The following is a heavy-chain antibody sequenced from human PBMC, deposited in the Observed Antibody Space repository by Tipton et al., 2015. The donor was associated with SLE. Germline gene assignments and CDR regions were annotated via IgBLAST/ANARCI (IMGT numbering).Heavy chain of an antibody. J-gene: IGHJ4*02. Sequence: TLSLTCAVSGYSISSGYYWGWIRQPPGKGLEWIGEINHSGSTNYNPSLKSRVTISVDTSKNQFSLKLSSVTAADTAVYYCARERGRITMVRGVKTPPASFDYWGQGTLVTVSS. V-gene: IGHV4-38-2*02. CDR3: ARERGRITMVRGVKTPPASFDY. CDR1: GYSISSGYY. CDR2: INHSGST. D-gene: IGHD3-10*01.